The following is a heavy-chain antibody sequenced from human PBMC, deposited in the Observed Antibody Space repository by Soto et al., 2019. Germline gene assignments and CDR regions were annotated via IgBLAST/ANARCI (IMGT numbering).Heavy chain of an antibody. CDR1: GFTFSNYG. CDR2: KWFFASGGNA. CDR3: GRDPYSGARYYFDL. V-gene: IGHV3-33*01. J-gene: IGHJ4*02. Sequence: GGSLRLSCAASGFTFSNYGIHWVRQXPGKGLEWVAVKWFFASGGNADYADSVKGRFAISRDDSKQTAYLEMKSLRAEDTAVYHCGRDPYSGARYYFDLWGQGTQVTVSS. D-gene: IGHD1-26*01.